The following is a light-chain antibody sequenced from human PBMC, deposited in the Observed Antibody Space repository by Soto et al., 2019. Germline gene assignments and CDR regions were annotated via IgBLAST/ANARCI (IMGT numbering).Light chain of an antibody. CDR1: QSVSGY. Sequence: EVVLTQSPVTLSLATGERANLSCRASQSVSGYLAWYQQKPGQAPRLLMYGASNRATGIPDRFRGSGSGTDFSLIISRLEPEDFAVYYCQQYGSSRTFGQGTKVDIK. CDR3: QQYGSSRT. V-gene: IGKV3-20*01. CDR2: GAS. J-gene: IGKJ1*01.